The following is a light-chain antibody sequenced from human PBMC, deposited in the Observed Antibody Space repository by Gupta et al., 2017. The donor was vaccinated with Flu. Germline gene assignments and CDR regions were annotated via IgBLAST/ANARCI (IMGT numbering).Light chain of an antibody. Sequence: EIVLTQSPDFQSVTPKEKVTITCRASQSIGSNLHWYQQKPGQYPKLLIKYASQYFSGVSSRFSGSGSGTDFTLTINSLEAEDAATYYCHHRSSLPFTFGRGTKVEIK. J-gene: IGKJ4*01. V-gene: IGKV6-21*01. CDR2: YAS. CDR3: HHRSSLPFT. CDR1: QSIGSN.